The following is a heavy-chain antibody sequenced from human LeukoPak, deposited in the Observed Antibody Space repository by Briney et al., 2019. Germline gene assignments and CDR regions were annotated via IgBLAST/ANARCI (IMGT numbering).Heavy chain of an antibody. V-gene: IGHV3-23*01. Sequence: GGSLRLSCAASGFTFSSYAMSWVRQAPGKGLEWVSAISGSGGSTYYADSVKGRFTISRDNSKNTLYLQMNSLRAEDTAVYYCATSKGLLDRLDYWGQGALVTVSS. CDR3: ATSKGLLDRLDY. CDR1: GFTFSSYA. CDR2: ISGSGGST. J-gene: IGHJ4*02. D-gene: IGHD3-10*01.